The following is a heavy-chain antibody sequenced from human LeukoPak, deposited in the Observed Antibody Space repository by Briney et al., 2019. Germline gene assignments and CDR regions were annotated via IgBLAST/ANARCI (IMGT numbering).Heavy chain of an antibody. CDR3: ARGQDGWFDP. J-gene: IGHJ5*02. CDR2: IYYSGST. V-gene: IGHV4-59*01. CDR1: GGSISSYY. Sequence: SETLSLTCTVSGGSISSYYWSWIRQPPGKGLEWIGYIYYSGSTNYNPSLKSRVTISVDTSKDQFSLKLSSVTAADTAVYYCARGQDGWFDPWGQGTLVTVSS. D-gene: IGHD5-24*01.